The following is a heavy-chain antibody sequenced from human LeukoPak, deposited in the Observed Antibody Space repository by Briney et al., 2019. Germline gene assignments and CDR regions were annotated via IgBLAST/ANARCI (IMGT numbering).Heavy chain of an antibody. CDR2: IYYSGST. CDR1: GGSISSYY. V-gene: IGHV4-59*01. D-gene: IGHD6-13*01. J-gene: IGHJ6*03. Sequence: SETLSLNCTVSGGSISSYYWSWIRQPPGKGLEWIGYIYYSGSTNYNPSLKSRVTISVDTSKNQFSLKLSSVTAADTAVYYCASTAAGPGPSYYYMDVWGKGTTVTVSS. CDR3: ASTAAGPGPSYYYMDV.